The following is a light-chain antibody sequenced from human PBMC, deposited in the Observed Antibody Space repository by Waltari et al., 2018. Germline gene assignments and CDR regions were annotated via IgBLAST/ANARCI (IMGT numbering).Light chain of an antibody. CDR2: DDR. V-gene: IGLV3-21*02. CDR3: QVWDSRSDHVV. J-gene: IGLJ3*02. Sequence: QTARISCGGTDFGSKPVHWYQQKPGQAPVLVVFDDRFRPSGIPGRFSGSNSGNTATLTINRVEAGDEADYYCQVWDSRSDHVVFGGGTKLTLL. CDR1: DFGSKP.